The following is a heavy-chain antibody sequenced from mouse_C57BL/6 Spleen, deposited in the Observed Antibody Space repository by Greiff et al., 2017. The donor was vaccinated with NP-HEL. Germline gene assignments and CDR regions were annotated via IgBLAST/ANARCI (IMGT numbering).Heavy chain of an antibody. CDR2: INPNNGGT. Sequence: EVQLQQSGPELVKPGASVKIPCKASGYTFTDYNMDWVKQSHGKSLEWIGDINPNNGGTIYNQKFKGKATLTVDKSSSTAYMELRSLTSEDTAVYYCARKGYGYDGTGYYYAMDYWGQGTSVTVSS. CDR1: GYTFTDYN. D-gene: IGHD2-2*01. J-gene: IGHJ4*01. CDR3: ARKGYGYDGTGYYYAMDY. V-gene: IGHV1-18*01.